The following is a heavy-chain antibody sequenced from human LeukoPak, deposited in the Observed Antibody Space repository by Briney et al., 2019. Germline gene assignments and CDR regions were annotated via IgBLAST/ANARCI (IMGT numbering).Heavy chain of an antibody. CDR1: GGSIRSSYYY. D-gene: IGHD3-3*01. Sequence: PSETLSLTCTVSGGSIRSSYYYWGWIRQPPGKGLEWIGSIYDSGSTNYNPSLKSRVTISVDTSKNQFSLKLSSVTAADTAVYYCARVIPDFWSGYHTLNWFDPWGQGTLVTVSS. CDR2: IYDSGST. CDR3: ARVIPDFWSGYHTLNWFDP. V-gene: IGHV4-39*07. J-gene: IGHJ5*02.